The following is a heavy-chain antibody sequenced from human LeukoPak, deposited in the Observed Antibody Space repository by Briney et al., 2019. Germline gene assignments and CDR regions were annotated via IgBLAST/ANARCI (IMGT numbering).Heavy chain of an antibody. D-gene: IGHD2-2*02. J-gene: IGHJ4*02. CDR2: ISGSGGST. Sequence: ETLSLTCTVSGGSISSSSYYWGWIRQPPGKGLEWVSAISGSGGSTYYADSVKGRFTISRDNSKNTLYLQMNSLRAEDTAVYYCAKDPPRTGSAAIGEWGQGTLVTVSS. CDR3: AKDPPRTGSAAIGE. V-gene: IGHV3-23*01. CDR1: GGSISSSSYY.